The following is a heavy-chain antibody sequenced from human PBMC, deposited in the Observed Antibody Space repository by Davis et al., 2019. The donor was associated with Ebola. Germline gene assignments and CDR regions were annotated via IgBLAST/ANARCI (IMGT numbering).Heavy chain of an antibody. Sequence: ASVQVSCKTSGYTSTNYDINWVRQATGQGLEWMGWLNPNSGNTDSTHKFQGRLTMTKNISIGTAYMELSTLTSDDTAVYYCARVRLRRQFDYWGQGTLVTVSS. CDR2: LNPNSGNT. CDR1: GYTSTNYD. D-gene: IGHD3-16*01. V-gene: IGHV1-8*01. J-gene: IGHJ4*02. CDR3: ARVRLRRQFDY.